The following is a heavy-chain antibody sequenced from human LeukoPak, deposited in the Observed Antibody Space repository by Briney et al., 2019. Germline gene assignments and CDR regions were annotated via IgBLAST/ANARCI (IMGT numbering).Heavy chain of an antibody. CDR1: GFTFSSYS. J-gene: IGHJ4*02. CDR3: ATARDSSGYYCDY. Sequence: GGSLRLSCAASGFTFSSYSMNWVRQAPGKGLEWVAVIWYDGSNKYYADSVKGRFTISRDNSKNTLYLQMNSLRAEDTAVYYCATARDSSGYYCDYWGQGTLVTVSS. V-gene: IGHV3-33*08. CDR2: IWYDGSNK. D-gene: IGHD3-22*01.